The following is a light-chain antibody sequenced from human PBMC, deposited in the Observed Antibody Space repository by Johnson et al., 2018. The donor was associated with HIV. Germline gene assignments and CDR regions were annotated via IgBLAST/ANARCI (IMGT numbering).Light chain of an antibody. V-gene: IGLV1-51*02. CDR1: SSNIGNNY. CDR2: ENN. CDR3: GAWDSSLNAYV. J-gene: IGLJ1*01. Sequence: QSVLTQPPSVSAAPGQKVTISCSGSSSNIGNNYVSWYQQLPGTAPKLLIYENNKRPSGIPDRFFGSKSGTSATLDLTGLQTGDEGDYYCGAWDSSLNAYVFGTGTKVTVL.